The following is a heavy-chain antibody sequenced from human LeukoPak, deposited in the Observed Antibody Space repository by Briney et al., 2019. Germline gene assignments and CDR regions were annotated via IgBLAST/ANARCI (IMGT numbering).Heavy chain of an antibody. Sequence: PGGSLRLSCAASGFTFSNAWMSWVRQAPGKGLEWVGRIKSKTDGGTTDYAAPVKGRFTISRDDSKNPLYLQMNSLKTEDTAVYYCTTVNPDSSGYYRRYYYYGMDVWGQGTTVTVSS. J-gene: IGHJ6*02. D-gene: IGHD3-22*01. V-gene: IGHV3-15*01. CDR1: GFTFSNAW. CDR3: TTVNPDSSGYYRRYYYYGMDV. CDR2: IKSKTDGGTT.